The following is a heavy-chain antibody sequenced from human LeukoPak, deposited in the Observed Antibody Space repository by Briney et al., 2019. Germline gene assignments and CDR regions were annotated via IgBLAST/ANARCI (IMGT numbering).Heavy chain of an antibody. D-gene: IGHD3-22*01. CDR3: ARRPYYYDSSGSD. Sequence: PSETLSLTCTVSGGSISSYYWSWIRQPAGKGLEWIGRIYTSGSTYYNPSLKSRVTISVDTSKNQFSLKLSSVTAADTAVYYCARRPYYYDSSGSDWGQGTLVTVSS. CDR1: GGSISSYY. V-gene: IGHV4-4*07. J-gene: IGHJ4*02. CDR2: IYTSGST.